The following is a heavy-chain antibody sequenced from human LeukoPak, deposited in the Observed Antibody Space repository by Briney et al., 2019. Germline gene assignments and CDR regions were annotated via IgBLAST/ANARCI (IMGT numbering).Heavy chain of an antibody. CDR3: ARDVKGRWELLGSHDY. CDR1: GFTFSSYS. CDR2: ITSSSTYI. Sequence: GGSLRLSCAASGFTFSSYSMNWVRQAPGKGLEWVSSITSSSTYIYYADSVKGRFTISRDNARNSLYLQMNSLRAEDTAVYYCARDVKGRWELLGSHDYWGLGTLVTVSS. D-gene: IGHD1-26*01. J-gene: IGHJ4*02. V-gene: IGHV3-21*01.